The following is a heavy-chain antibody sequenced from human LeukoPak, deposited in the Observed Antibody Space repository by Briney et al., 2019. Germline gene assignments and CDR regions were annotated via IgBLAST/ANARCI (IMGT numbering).Heavy chain of an antibody. CDR1: GGSISSSSYY. J-gene: IGHJ4*02. CDR3: ASGYSYGFFDY. D-gene: IGHD5-18*01. V-gene: IGHV4-39*01. CDR2: IYYSGST. Sequence: SETLSLTCTVSGGSISSSSYYWGWIRQPPGKGLEWIGSIYYSGSTYYNPSLKSRVTISVDTSKNQFSLKLSSVTAADTAVYYCASGYSYGFFDYWGQGTLVTVSS.